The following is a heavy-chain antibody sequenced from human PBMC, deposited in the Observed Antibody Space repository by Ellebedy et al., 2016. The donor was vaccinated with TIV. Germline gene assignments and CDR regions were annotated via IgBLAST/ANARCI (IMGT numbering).Heavy chain of an antibody. Sequence: PGGSLRLSCAASGFPFSSFEFNWVRQSPGKGLDWVSYISSSGTTKYYADSVKGRFTISRDNAKNSLYLQMNSLRAEDTAVYYCAAAHYYFYGKDVWGQGTRVTVSS. CDR3: AAAHYYFYGKDV. J-gene: IGHJ6*02. D-gene: IGHD2-15*01. V-gene: IGHV3-48*03. CDR2: ISSSGTTK. CDR1: GFPFSSFE.